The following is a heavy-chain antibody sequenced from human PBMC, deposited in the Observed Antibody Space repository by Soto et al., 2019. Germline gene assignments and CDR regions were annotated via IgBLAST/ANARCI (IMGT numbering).Heavy chain of an antibody. Sequence: QVQLVQSGSEVKKPGSSVKVSCKVSGGSFKNYPISWVRQAPGQGLEWVGGILPVFDELHYAPKLQGRVTITADVATSTAHLELGSLTSDDTAVYFCARASDTSGYYYWGQGTLVTVSS. CDR2: ILPVFDEL. J-gene: IGHJ4*02. V-gene: IGHV1-69*01. CDR3: ARASDTSGYYY. D-gene: IGHD5-12*01. CDR1: GGSFKNYP.